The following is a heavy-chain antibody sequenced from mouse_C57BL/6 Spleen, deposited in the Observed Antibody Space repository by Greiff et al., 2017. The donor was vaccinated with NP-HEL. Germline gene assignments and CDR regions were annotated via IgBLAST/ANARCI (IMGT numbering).Heavy chain of an antibody. CDR1: GYTFTSYW. CDR3: ARWDGNYVAMDY. CDR2: INPSNGGT. J-gene: IGHJ4*01. Sequence: QVQLKQPGTELVKPGASVKLSCKASGYTFTSYWMHWVKQRPGQGLEWIGNINPSNGGTNYNEKFKSKATLTVDKSSSTAYMQLSSLTSEDSAVYYCARWDGNYVAMDYWGQGTSVTVSS. D-gene: IGHD2-1*01. V-gene: IGHV1-53*01.